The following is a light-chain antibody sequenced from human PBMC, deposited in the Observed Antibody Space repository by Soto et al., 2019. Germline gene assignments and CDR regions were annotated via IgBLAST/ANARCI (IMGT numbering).Light chain of an antibody. CDR2: AAS. J-gene: IGKJ4*01. Sequence: DIQMTQSPSSLSASVGDRVTITCRASQSISDSLNWYQQKPGKAPKVLIYAASSLESGVPSRFSGSGSGTDFTLTISSLQPEDFATYYCQQSHSSLSFGGGTKVEIK. CDR3: QQSHSSLS. CDR1: QSISDS. V-gene: IGKV1-39*01.